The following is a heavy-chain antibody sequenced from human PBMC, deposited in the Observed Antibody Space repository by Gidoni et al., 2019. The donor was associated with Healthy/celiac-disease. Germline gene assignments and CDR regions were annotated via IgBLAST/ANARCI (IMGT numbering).Heavy chain of an antibody. Sequence: GMHWVRQAPGKGLEWVAVIWYDGSNKYYADSVKGRFTISRDNSKNTLYLQMNSLRAEDTAVYYCARGMDDILTGDAFDIWGQGTMVTVSS. V-gene: IGHV3-33*01. J-gene: IGHJ3*02. CDR1: G. D-gene: IGHD3-9*01. CDR2: IWYDGSNK. CDR3: ARGMDDILTGDAFDI.